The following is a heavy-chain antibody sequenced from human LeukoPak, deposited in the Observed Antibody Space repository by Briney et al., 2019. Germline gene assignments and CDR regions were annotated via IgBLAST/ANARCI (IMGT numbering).Heavy chain of an antibody. CDR2: IDSSGNT. V-gene: IGHV3-53*01. Sequence: PGGSLRLSCAAPGFAVSSNYMSWVRQPPGKGLGWVSLIDSSGNTFYADSVKGRFTISRDYLKNSLYLQMNSLRAEDTALYYCARDPVVASPGPFYYHYMDVWGKGTTVTVSS. CDR3: ARDPVVASPGPFYYHYMDV. D-gene: IGHD6-13*01. CDR1: GFAVSSNY. J-gene: IGHJ6*03.